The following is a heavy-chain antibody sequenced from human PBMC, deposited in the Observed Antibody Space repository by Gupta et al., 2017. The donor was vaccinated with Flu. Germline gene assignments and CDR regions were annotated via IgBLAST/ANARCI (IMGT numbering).Heavy chain of an antibody. Sequence: VQLQESGPGLVEPSQTLPLTFTVSGGSISRGGYYWTWIRQHPGKGLEWIGYIFYSGDTYYNPSLKSRVTISVDTSKNQFSLKLISVTAADTAMYYCARRMYDYSNHPGNWFDTWGQGTLVTVSS. CDR2: IFYSGDT. D-gene: IGHD4-4*01. CDR3: ARRMYDYSNHPGNWFDT. J-gene: IGHJ5*02. V-gene: IGHV4-31*03. CDR1: GGSISRGGYY.